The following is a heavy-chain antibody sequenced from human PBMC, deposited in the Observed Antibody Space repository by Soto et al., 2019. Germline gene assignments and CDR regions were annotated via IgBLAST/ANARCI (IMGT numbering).Heavy chain of an antibody. CDR1: GYTFISYY. Sequence: ASVKVSCKTSGYTFISYYTQCVRQAPGQGLEWMGMINPSGGTTKYAEKFQGRVTLTRDTSTSTVYMELSSRRSEDPAVYSCARSWGGTDRLMPYNWIGPWGQGTLVTVYS. J-gene: IGHJ5*02. CDR2: INPSGGTT. V-gene: IGHV1-46*03. D-gene: IGHD1-26*01. CDR3: ARSWGGTDRLMPYNWIGP.